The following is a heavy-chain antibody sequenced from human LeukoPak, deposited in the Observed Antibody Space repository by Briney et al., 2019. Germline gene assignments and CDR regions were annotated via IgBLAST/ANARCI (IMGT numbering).Heavy chain of an antibody. V-gene: IGHV1-18*01. Sequence: ASVKVSCKASGYTFSNSNYGISWVRQAPGQGLEWMGWISAYNGNTNYAQKVQGRVTMTTDTSTSTVYMELRSLRSDDTAIYYCARDDPGVVGATNWFDPWGQGTLVTVSS. CDR2: ISAYNGNT. CDR1: GYTFSNSNYG. J-gene: IGHJ5*02. CDR3: ARDDPGVVGATNWFDP. D-gene: IGHD2-15*01.